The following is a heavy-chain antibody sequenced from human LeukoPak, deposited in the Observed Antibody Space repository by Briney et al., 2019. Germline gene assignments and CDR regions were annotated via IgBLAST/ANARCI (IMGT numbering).Heavy chain of an antibody. CDR2: INPYSGNT. D-gene: IGHD4-11*01. Sequence: ASVKVSCKASGYTLSNYAMSWVRQAPGQGLEWMGYINPYSGNTDYAKKFQGRVTMSTDTSTGIAYMELRGLTLDDTAVYFCARGGKTTPFYYYYGMDVWGQGTTVTVSS. J-gene: IGHJ6*02. CDR1: GYTLSNYA. V-gene: IGHV1-18*01. CDR3: ARGGKTTPFYYYYGMDV.